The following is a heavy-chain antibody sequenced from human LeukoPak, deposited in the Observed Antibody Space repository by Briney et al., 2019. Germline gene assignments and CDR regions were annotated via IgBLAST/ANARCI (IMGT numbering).Heavy chain of an antibody. CDR1: GFTFSSYA. Sequence: GGSLRLSCAASGFTFSSYAMSWVRQAPGKGLEWVSVISGSGGSTNYADSVKGRFTISRDNSKNTLYLQTNSLRAEDTAVYYCAKDQRYSSGWWAFDYWGQGTLVTVSS. CDR2: ISGSGGST. V-gene: IGHV3-23*01. CDR3: AKDQRYSSGWWAFDY. D-gene: IGHD6-19*01. J-gene: IGHJ4*02.